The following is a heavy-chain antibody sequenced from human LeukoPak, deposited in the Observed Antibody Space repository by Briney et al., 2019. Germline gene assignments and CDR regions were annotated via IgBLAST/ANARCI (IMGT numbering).Heavy chain of an antibody. Sequence: GGSLRLSCAASGFTFSDYSMNWVRQAPGKGLEWVSYISSSGSTIYYADSVKGRFTISRDNAKNSLYLQMNSLRAEDTAVYYCARDTTIFGVVDYWGQGTLVTVSS. CDR1: GFTFSDYS. V-gene: IGHV3-48*04. CDR2: ISSSGSTI. D-gene: IGHD3-3*01. J-gene: IGHJ4*02. CDR3: ARDTTIFGVVDY.